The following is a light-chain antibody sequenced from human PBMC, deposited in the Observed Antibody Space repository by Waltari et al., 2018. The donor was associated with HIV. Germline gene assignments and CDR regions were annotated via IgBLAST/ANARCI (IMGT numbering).Light chain of an antibody. CDR1: QSVSSSY. CDR3: QQYGSSPYT. Sequence: EIVLTQSPGPLSLPPGATATLPCSASQSVSSSYLAWYQQEPGQATRLLIYAASRRATGIPDRFSGSGSGTDFTLTISGLEPEDFAVYYCQQYGSSPYTFGQGTNLEIK. J-gene: IGKJ2*01. CDR2: AAS. V-gene: IGKV3-20*01.